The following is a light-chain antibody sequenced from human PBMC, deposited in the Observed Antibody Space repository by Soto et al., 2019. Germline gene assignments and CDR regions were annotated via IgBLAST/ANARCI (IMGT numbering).Light chain of an antibody. CDR3: QQSYSTPRT. CDR2: IAS. CDR1: QNINNF. J-gene: IGKJ1*01. V-gene: IGKV1-39*01. Sequence: DIQMTQSPTSLYASVGDRVTITCRASQNINNFLNWYQQKSGKAPKLLIYIASTLESGVPSRFSDSGSGTDFTLTISSLHPEDFATYYCQQSYSTPRTFGQGTKVDVK.